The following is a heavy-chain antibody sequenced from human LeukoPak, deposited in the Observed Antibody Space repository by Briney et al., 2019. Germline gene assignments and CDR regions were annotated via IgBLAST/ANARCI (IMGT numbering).Heavy chain of an antibody. J-gene: IGHJ4*02. D-gene: IGHD5-18*01. Sequence: PGGSLRLSCAASGFTVSSNYMSWVRQAPGKGLEWVSVIYSGGSTYYADSVKGRFTISRDNSKNTLYLQMNGLRAEDTAVYYCARDRYSYGFDYWGQGTLVTVSS. CDR3: ARDRYSYGFDY. CDR2: IYSGGST. V-gene: IGHV3-66*01. CDR1: GFTVSSNY.